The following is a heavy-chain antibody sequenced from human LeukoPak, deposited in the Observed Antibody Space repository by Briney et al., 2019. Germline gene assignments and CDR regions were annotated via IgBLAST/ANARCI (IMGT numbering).Heavy chain of an antibody. Sequence: SETLSLTCTVSGGSISSYYWSWIRQPPGKGLEWIGYIYYSGSTNYNPSLKSRVTISVDTSKNQFSLKLSSATAADTAVYYCARESSSSSNWFDPWGQGTLVTVSS. V-gene: IGHV4-59*01. CDR2: IYYSGST. D-gene: IGHD6-13*01. J-gene: IGHJ5*02. CDR3: ARESSSSSNWFDP. CDR1: GGSISSYY.